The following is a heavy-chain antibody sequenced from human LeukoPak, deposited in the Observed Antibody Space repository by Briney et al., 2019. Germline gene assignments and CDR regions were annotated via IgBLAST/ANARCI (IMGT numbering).Heavy chain of an antibody. D-gene: IGHD3-3*01. Sequence: ASVKVSCKASGYTFTSYGISWVRQAPGQGLEWMGWISAYNGNTNYAQNLQGRVTMTTDTSTSTAYMELRSLRSDDTAVCYCARGTTIFGVSLSAFDIWGQGTMVTVSS. CDR3: ARGTTIFGVSLSAFDI. V-gene: IGHV1-18*01. J-gene: IGHJ3*02. CDR1: GYTFTSYG. CDR2: ISAYNGNT.